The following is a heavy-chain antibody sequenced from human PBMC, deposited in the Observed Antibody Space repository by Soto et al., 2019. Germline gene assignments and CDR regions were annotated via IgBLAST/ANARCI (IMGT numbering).Heavy chain of an antibody. D-gene: IGHD1-26*01. CDR2: ISGSGGST. CDR3: AKVYRYSGSPDLNRFDP. J-gene: IGHJ5*02. Sequence: GGSLRLSCAASGFTFSSYAMSWVRQAPGKGLEWVSAISGSGGSTYYADSVKGRLTISRDNSKNTLYLQMNSLRAEDTAVYYCAKVYRYSGSPDLNRFDPWGQGTLVTVSS. V-gene: IGHV3-23*01. CDR1: GFTFSSYA.